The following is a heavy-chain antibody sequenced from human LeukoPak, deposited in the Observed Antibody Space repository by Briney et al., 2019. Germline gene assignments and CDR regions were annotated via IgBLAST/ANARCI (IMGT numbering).Heavy chain of an antibody. Sequence: GGSLRLSCAASGFTFSSYAMSWVRQAPGKGLEWVSAISGSGGSTYYADSVKGRFTISRDNSKNTLYLEMNSLRAEDTAVYYCARGGGYQLLYGNWFDPWGQGTLVTVSS. V-gene: IGHV3-23*01. CDR2: ISGSGGST. J-gene: IGHJ5*02. D-gene: IGHD2-2*02. CDR1: GFTFSSYA. CDR3: ARGGGYQLLYGNWFDP.